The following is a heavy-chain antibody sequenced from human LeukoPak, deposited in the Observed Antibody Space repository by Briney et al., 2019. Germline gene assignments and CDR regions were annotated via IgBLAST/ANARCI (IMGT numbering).Heavy chain of an antibody. CDR1: GLTFSLYS. CDR2: ISYDGSNK. V-gene: IGHV3-30-3*01. CDR3: ATDRVLYFYYGMDV. J-gene: IGHJ6*02. Sequence: GRSLRLSCAASGLTFSLYSMHWVRQAPGKGLEWVAVISYDGSNKYYADSVKGRFTISRDNSKNTLYLQMNSLSTEDTAVYYCATDRVLYFYYGMDVWGQGTTVTVSS.